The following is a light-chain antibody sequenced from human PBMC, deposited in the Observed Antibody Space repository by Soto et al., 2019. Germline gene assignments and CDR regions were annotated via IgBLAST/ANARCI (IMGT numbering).Light chain of an antibody. CDR3: SSHTTYSTRI. J-gene: IGLJ1*01. CDR2: EVS. Sequence: HSALTQPASLSGAPGQSIALSCTGNSSDIGSYNYVSWYQQHPGKAPKLIIHEVSNRPSGISDHFSGSKSGNTASLTISGLQADDEADYYCSSHTTYSTRIFGTGTKVTVL. V-gene: IGLV2-14*01. CDR1: SSDIGSYNY.